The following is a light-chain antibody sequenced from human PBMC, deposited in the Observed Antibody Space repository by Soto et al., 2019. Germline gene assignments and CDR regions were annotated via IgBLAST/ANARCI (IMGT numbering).Light chain of an antibody. Sequence: EIVLTQSPGTLSLSPGERATLSCRASQSVSSSYLAWYQQKPGQAPRLLIYGASSRATGIPDRFSSSGYGTDFTLTISRLEPEDFAVYYCQQYGSSPRTFGQGTKVEIK. CDR1: QSVSSSY. CDR2: GAS. V-gene: IGKV3-20*01. CDR3: QQYGSSPRT. J-gene: IGKJ1*01.